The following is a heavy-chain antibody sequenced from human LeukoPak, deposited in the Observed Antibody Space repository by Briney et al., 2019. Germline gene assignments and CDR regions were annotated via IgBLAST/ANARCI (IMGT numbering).Heavy chain of an antibody. Sequence: GGSLRLSCAASGFTFSSYSMNWVRQAPGKGLEWVSSISSSSSYIYYADSVKGRFTISRDNAKNSLYLQMNSLRAEDTAVYYCARGPTYYYDSSGSTTDYWGQGTLVTVSS. CDR1: GFTFSSYS. CDR3: ARGPTYYYDSSGSTTDY. CDR2: ISSSSSYI. V-gene: IGHV3-21*01. J-gene: IGHJ4*02. D-gene: IGHD3-22*01.